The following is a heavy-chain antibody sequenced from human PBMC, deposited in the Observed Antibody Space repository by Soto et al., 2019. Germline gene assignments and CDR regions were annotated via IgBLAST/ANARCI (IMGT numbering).Heavy chain of an antibody. D-gene: IGHD4-17*01. CDR3: ARVTSLHGDHDAFDI. J-gene: IGHJ3*02. Sequence: QVQLVQSGAEVKKPGSSVKVSCKASGGTFSSYTISWVRQAPGQGLEWMGRIIPILGIANYAQKFQGRVTITADKSTSTAYMELSSLRSEDTAVYYCARVTSLHGDHDAFDIWGQGTMVTVSS. CDR1: GGTFSSYT. V-gene: IGHV1-69*02. CDR2: IIPILGIA.